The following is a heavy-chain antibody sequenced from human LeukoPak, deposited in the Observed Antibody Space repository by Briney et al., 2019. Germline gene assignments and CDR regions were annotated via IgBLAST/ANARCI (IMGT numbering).Heavy chain of an antibody. D-gene: IGHD6-19*01. V-gene: IGHV3-53*01. Sequence: PGGSLRLSCAASGFTVSSSYMSWVRQAPGKGLEWVSVIYSGGTTYYADSVKGRFTISRDNSKNTLYLQMNSLRAEDTAVYYCAEGAVAGTLIGTFDYWGQGTLVTVSS. CDR1: GFTVSSSY. CDR2: IYSGGTT. CDR3: AEGAVAGTLIGTFDY. J-gene: IGHJ4*02.